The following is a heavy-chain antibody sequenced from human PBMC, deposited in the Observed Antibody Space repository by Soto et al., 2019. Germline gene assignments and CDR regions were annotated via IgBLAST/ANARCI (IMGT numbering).Heavy chain of an antibody. V-gene: IGHV1-8*01. CDR2: MNPGSGDT. CDR3: ARTASFGSLNWFDP. D-gene: IGHD5-18*01. J-gene: IGHJ5*02. Sequence: ASVKVSCKASGYIFTNNDVSWVRQATGQGLEWMGWMNPGSGDTGYAQKLQGRVTMTRNISIATAYMELSSLRADDTAIYYCARTASFGSLNWFDPWGQGTLVTVSS. CDR1: GYIFTNND.